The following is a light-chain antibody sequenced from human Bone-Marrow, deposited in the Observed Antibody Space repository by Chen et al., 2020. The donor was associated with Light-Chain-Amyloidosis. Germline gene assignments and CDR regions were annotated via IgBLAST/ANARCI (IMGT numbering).Light chain of an antibody. V-gene: IGLV2-8*01. Sequence: QSALTQPPSASGSPGQAVTIPCTGTSSDVGGYNYVSWYQQHPGKAPKLMIYEVSKRPSGVPDRFSGSKSGNTASLTVSGLQAEDEADYYCSSYAGSNNFVVFGGGTKLTVI. J-gene: IGLJ2*01. CDR1: SSDVGGYNY. CDR2: EVS. CDR3: SSYAGSNNFVV.